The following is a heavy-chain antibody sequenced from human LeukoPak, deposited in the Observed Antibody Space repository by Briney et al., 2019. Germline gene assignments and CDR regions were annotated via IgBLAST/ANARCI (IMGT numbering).Heavy chain of an antibody. J-gene: IGHJ4*02. Sequence: GESLRLSCAASGFTFSNYWMNWVRQAPGKGLEWVANIKQDGSEKYYLDSVKGRFTIFRDNAKNSLYLQMNSLRAEDTAVYYCASDYVGYWGQGTLVTVSS. D-gene: IGHD3-16*01. CDR3: ASDYVGY. CDR1: GFTFSNYW. V-gene: IGHV3-7*01. CDR2: IKQDGSEK.